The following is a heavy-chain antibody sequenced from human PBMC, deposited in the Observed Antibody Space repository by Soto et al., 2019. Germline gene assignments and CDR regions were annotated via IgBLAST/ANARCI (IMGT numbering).Heavy chain of an antibody. V-gene: IGHV4-30-4*01. J-gene: IGHJ6*02. CDR2: IYYSGST. D-gene: IGHD5-12*01. CDR3: ARDRGYSGYDTPYYYYGMDV. Sequence: QVQLQESGPGLVKPSQTLSLTCTVSGGSISSGDYYWSWIRQPPGKGLEWIGYIYYSGSTYYNPSLKSRVTISVDTSKNQFSLTLSSVTAADTAVYYCARDRGYSGYDTPYYYYGMDVWGQGTTVTVSS. CDR1: GGSISSGDYY.